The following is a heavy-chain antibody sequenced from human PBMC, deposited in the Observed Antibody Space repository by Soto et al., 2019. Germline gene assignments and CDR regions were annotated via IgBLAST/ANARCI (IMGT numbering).Heavy chain of an antibody. Sequence: VLRVQSGAEVKKPGASVQVSCKASGYTFTSYCISWVRQAPGQGLEWMGWISAYNGNTNYAQKIQGRVTMTTDTSTITDYTERRSQRSDDKAVYYCARDRPAMSGGGMDVWGQGNTVTVSS. CDR2: ISAYNGNT. V-gene: IGHV1-18*04. J-gene: IGHJ6*02. D-gene: IGHD3-10*02. CDR3: ARDRPAMSGGGMDV. CDR1: GYTFTSYC.